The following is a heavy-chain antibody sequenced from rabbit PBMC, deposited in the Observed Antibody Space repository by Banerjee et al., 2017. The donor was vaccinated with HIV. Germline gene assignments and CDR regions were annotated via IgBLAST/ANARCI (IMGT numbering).Heavy chain of an antibody. CDR3: ARDLAGVIGWNFDL. CDR1: GFSFSSSYY. J-gene: IGHJ4*01. Sequence: QSLEESGGDLVKPGASLTLTCTASGFSFSSSYYMCWVRQAPGKGLEWNGCVHTGDGNTYYASWAKGRFTISDHNAQNTLYLQLNSLTAADTATYFCARDLAGVIGWNFDLWGPGTLVTVS. D-gene: IGHD4-1*01. V-gene: IGHV1S40*01. CDR2: VHTGDGNT.